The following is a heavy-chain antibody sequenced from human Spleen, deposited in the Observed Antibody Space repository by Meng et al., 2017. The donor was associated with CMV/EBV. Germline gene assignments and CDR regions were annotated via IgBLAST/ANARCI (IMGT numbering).Heavy chain of an antibody. Sequence: GESLKISFAASRFTFSSYAMHWVRQAPGKGLELVAVISYDGSNKFYADSGKGRFTISRDNFNTMLYLEMNSLRAEDPALYYCAKDPWWGGGGDYWGQGTLVTVSS. CDR1: RFTFSSYA. J-gene: IGHJ4*02. CDR3: AKDPWWGGGGDY. V-gene: IGHV3-30-3*01. CDR2: ISYDGSNK. D-gene: IGHD2-15*01.